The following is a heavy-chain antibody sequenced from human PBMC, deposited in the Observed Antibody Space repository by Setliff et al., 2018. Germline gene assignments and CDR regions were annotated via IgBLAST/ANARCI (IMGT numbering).Heavy chain of an antibody. CDR2: ISGHTGNT. CDR3: AGTDAYCAGDCSIS. D-gene: IGHD2-21*02. J-gene: IGHJ5*02. CDR1: GYTFTDYG. V-gene: IGHV1-18*01. Sequence: ASVKVSCKASGYTFTDYGITWVRQAPGQGLEWMGWISGHTGNTYYAQRFQGRVTITADDSTSTIYMDVSSLRAKDTATYYCAGTDAYCAGDCSISWGQGTLVTVSS.